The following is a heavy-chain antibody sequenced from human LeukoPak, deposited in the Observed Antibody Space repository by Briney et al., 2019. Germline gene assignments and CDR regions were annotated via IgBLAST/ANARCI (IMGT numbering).Heavy chain of an antibody. Sequence: GGSLRLSCSVSGFTFSTYVMHWVRQAPGKGLEYVSAISSNGDNTYYADSVKGRLTISRDNSKNTLYLQMSSLRADDTAVYYCVRGTGYWGQGTLVTVPS. CDR2: ISSNGDNT. J-gene: IGHJ4*02. CDR1: GFTFSTYV. V-gene: IGHV3-64D*06. CDR3: VRGTGY.